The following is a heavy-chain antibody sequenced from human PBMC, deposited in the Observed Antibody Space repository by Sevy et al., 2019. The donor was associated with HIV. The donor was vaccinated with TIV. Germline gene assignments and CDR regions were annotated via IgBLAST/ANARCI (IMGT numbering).Heavy chain of an antibody. CDR2: ISYDGSNK. CDR3: ARDQATVTSNWFDP. Sequence: GGSLRLSCAASGFTFSSYAMHWVRQAPGKGLERVAVISYDGSNKYYADSVKGRFTISRDNSKNTLYLQMNSLRAEDTAVYYCARDQATVTSNWFDPWGQGTLVTVSS. CDR1: GFTFSSYA. D-gene: IGHD4-17*01. V-gene: IGHV3-30-3*01. J-gene: IGHJ5*02.